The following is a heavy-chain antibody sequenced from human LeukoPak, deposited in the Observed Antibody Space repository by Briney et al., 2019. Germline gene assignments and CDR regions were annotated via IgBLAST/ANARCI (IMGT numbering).Heavy chain of an antibody. Sequence: PSETLSLTCAVYGGSFSGDYWSWIRQPPGKGLEWIGQINHSGSTNYNPSLKSRVTISVDTSKNQFSLKLSSVTAADTAVYYCARQGQWLVRAYFDYWGQGTLVTVSS. J-gene: IGHJ4*02. CDR2: INHSGST. CDR1: GGSFSGDY. CDR3: ARQGQWLVRAYFDY. V-gene: IGHV4-34*01. D-gene: IGHD6-19*01.